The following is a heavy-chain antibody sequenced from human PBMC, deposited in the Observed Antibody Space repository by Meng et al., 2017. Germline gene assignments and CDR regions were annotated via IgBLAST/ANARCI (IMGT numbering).Heavy chain of an antibody. D-gene: IGHD3-10*01. Sequence: LSLTCAASGFTFSSYAMSWVRQAPGKGLEWVSAISGSGGSTYYADSVKGRFTISRDNSKNTLYLQMNSLRAEDTAVYYCAKDPYYYGSGSPRYFDYWGQGTLVTVSS. V-gene: IGHV3-23*01. CDR3: AKDPYYYGSGSPRYFDY. CDR1: GFTFSSYA. CDR2: ISGSGGST. J-gene: IGHJ4*02.